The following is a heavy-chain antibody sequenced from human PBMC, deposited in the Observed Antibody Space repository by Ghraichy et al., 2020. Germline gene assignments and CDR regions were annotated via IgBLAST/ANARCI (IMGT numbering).Heavy chain of an antibody. V-gene: IGHV3-7*01. J-gene: IGHJ3*02. D-gene: IGHD2/OR15-2a*01. CDR3: ARGGGGGNIRYFGAFDI. CDR2: IKQDESAQ. Sequence: GGSLRLSWAASGFTFSSDWRIWVGQAPGKGLEWVANIKQDESAQYYVDSVKGRFTISRDNAKNSVYLQMNSLRAGDTAVYYCARGGGGGNIRYFGAFDIWGQGTIVSVSS. CDR1: GFTFSSDW.